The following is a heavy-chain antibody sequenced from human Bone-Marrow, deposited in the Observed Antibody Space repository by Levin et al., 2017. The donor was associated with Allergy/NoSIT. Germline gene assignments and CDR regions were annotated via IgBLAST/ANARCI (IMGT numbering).Heavy chain of an antibody. D-gene: IGHD3-3*01. CDR1: GGSISSGSHY. J-gene: IGHJ6*03. V-gene: IGHV4-39*01. CDR3: ARQSSDDLGRNFYMDV. CDR2: FYTGGGT. Sequence: NAGGSLRLSCTVSGGSISSGSHYWGWIRQSPGEGLEWIGSFYTGGGTYYNPSLKSRVTISPDKSQNRFSLNLTTVTAADTSVYFCARQSSDDLGRNFYMDVWGTGTTVTVSS.